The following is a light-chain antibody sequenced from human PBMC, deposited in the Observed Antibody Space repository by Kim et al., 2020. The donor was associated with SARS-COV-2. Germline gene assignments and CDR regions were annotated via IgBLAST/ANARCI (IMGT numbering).Light chain of an antibody. V-gene: IGKV3-15*01. CDR2: EAS. CDR1: QTVTSH. Sequence: EIVMTQSPAILSVSPGERATLSCRASQTVTSHLAWYQQKPGQAPRLLIYEASTRATGIPARFSGSGAGTEFTLTISSLQSDDFAVYYCQNYNQMPPWTCGQGTQVDIK. J-gene: IGKJ1*01. CDR3: QNYNQMPPWT.